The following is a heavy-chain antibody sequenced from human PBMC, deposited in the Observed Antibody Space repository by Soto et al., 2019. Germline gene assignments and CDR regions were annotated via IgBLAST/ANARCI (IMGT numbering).Heavy chain of an antibody. CDR1: GGSFSGYY. V-gene: IGHV4-34*01. D-gene: IGHD3-10*01. CDR2: INHSGST. Sequence: QVQLQQWGAGLLKPSETLSLTCAVYGGSFSGYYWSWIRQPPGKGLEWIGEINHSGSTNYNPSLKSRVTISVDTYKNQFSLKLSSVTAADTAVYYCARLDHYGSGSYYTNWGQGTLVTVSS. J-gene: IGHJ4*02. CDR3: ARLDHYGSGSYYTN.